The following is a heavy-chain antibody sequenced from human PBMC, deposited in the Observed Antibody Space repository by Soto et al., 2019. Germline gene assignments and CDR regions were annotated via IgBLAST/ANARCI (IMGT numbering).Heavy chain of an antibody. CDR3: ARDDSTNAYYLDY. Sequence: SQTLSLTCAISGDSISTNNVAWNWIRQSPSGGLEWLGRTGYTSKWYNDYAVSVRSRITINPDTSKNQFSLQLNSVTLDDTAVYYCARDDSTNAYYLDYWGQGTLVTVSS. D-gene: IGHD5-18*01. V-gene: IGHV6-1*01. CDR2: TGYTSKWYN. J-gene: IGHJ4*02. CDR1: GDSISTNNVA.